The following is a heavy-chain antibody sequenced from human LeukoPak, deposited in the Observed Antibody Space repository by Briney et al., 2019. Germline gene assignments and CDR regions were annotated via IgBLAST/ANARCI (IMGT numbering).Heavy chain of an antibody. J-gene: IGHJ4*02. D-gene: IGHD3-22*01. CDR3: ARSSYYYDSSGYDHFDY. Sequence: SETLSLTCAVSGGSISSGGYSWSWIRQPPGKGLEWIGYIYHSGSTCYNPSLKSRVTISVDRSKNQFSLKLSSVTAADTAVYYCARSSYYYDSSGYDHFDYWGQGTLVTVSS. CDR1: GGSISSGGYS. V-gene: IGHV4-30-2*01. CDR2: IYHSGST.